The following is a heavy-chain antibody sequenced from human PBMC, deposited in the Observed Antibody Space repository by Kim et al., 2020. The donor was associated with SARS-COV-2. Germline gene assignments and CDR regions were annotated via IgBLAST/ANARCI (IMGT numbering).Heavy chain of an antibody. D-gene: IGHD3-16*01. CDR1: GFTFSSYA. V-gene: IGHV3-23*01. J-gene: IGHJ3*02. CDR3: AKDLGELRGGQDAFDI. CDR2: ISGSGGST. Sequence: GGSLRLSCAASGFTFSSYAMSWVRQAPGKGLEWVSAISGSGGSTYYADSVKGRFTISRDNSKNTLYLQMNSLRAEDTAVYYCAKDLGELRGGQDAFDIWGQGTMVTVSS.